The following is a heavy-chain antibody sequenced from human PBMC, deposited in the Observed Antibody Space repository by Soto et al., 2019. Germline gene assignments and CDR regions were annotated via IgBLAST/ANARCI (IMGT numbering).Heavy chain of an antibody. CDR1: GGSISSGGYS. CDR2: IYHSGST. D-gene: IGHD6-19*01. V-gene: IGHV4-30-2*01. CDR3: ARAGGLGAVAADY. Sequence: QMQLQESGSGLVKPSQTLSLTCAVSGGSISSGGYSWSWIRQPPGKGLEWIGYIYHSGSTYYNPSLKSRVNISVDRSKNQCSLKLSSVTAADTAVYYCARAGGLGAVAADYWGQGTLVTVSS. J-gene: IGHJ4*02.